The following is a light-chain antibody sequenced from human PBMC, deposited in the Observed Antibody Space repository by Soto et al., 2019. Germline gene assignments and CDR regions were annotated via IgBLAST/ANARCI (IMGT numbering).Light chain of an antibody. CDR2: GAS. CDR1: QSVSSSY. CDR3: QQYGSSLLFT. Sequence: EIVLTQSPGTLSLSPGERATLSCRASQSVSSSYLAWYQQKPGQAPRLLIYGASSRATGIPDRFSGSGSGTDFPLTISRLEPEAFAVYYCQQYGSSLLFTFGPGTKVDIK. V-gene: IGKV3-20*01. J-gene: IGKJ3*01.